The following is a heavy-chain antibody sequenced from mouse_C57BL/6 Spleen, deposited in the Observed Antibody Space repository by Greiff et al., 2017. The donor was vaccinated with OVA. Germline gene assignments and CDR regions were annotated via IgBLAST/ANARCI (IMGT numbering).Heavy chain of an antibody. CDR3: ARHTGYGNYDWYFDV. V-gene: IGHV5-9*01. J-gene: IGHJ1*03. Sequence: EVKLMESGGGLVKPGGSLKLSCAASGFTFSSYTMSWVRQTPEKRLEWVATISGGGGNTYYPDSVKGRFTISRDNAKNTLYLQISSLRSEDTALYYCARHTGYGNYDWYFDVWGTGTTVTVSS. CDR2: ISGGGGNT. D-gene: IGHD2-10*02. CDR1: GFTFSSYT.